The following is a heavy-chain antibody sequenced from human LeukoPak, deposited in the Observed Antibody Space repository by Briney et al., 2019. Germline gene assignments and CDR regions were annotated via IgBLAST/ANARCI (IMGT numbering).Heavy chain of an antibody. Sequence: PSETLSLTCTVSGGSISSRSYYWGWIRQPPGKGLEWIGSIYYSGSTYYNPSLKSRVTISVDTSKNQFSLKLSSVTAADTAVYYCERGHRDGYNSYWGQGTLVTVSS. J-gene: IGHJ4*02. CDR1: GGSISSRSYY. CDR2: IYYSGST. V-gene: IGHV4-39*07. CDR3: ERGHRDGYNSY. D-gene: IGHD5-24*01.